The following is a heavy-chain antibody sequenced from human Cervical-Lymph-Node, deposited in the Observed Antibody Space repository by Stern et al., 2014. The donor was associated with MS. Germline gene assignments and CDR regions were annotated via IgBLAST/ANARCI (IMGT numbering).Heavy chain of an antibody. CDR2: IFPVFGTP. Sequence: QLVRSGAEVTKPGSSVKVSFKASVGTFSKFPSSWVRQAPGQGLGWMGGIFPVFGTPTYAQEFRGRVTITADVSTSTVYMELSSLRSDDTAVYYCALSSETSDRWYSLGYDLWGQGTLVTVSS. CDR1: VGTFSKFP. D-gene: IGHD6-13*01. CDR3: ALSSETSDRWYSLGYDL. V-gene: IGHV1-69*01. J-gene: IGHJ5*02.